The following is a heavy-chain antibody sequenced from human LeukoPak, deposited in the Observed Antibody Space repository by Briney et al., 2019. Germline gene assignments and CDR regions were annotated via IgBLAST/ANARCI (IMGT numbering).Heavy chain of an antibody. D-gene: IGHD2-2*01. CDR3: ARDAIYCSSTSCYLVY. Sequence: ASVKVSCKASGYTFTGYYMDWARQAPGQGLEWMGWINPNSGDTNYAQKFQGRVTMTRDTSISTAYMELRRLRSDDTALYYCARDAIYCSSTSCYLVYWGQGTLVTVSS. J-gene: IGHJ4*02. CDR2: INPNSGDT. V-gene: IGHV1-2*02. CDR1: GYTFTGYY.